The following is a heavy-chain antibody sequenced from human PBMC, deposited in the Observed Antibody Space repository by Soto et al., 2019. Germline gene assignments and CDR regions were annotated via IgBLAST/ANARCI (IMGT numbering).Heavy chain of an antibody. D-gene: IGHD3-10*01. CDR3: ASMAYYGSGSKFDS. J-gene: IGHJ4*02. V-gene: IGHV4-31*03. CDR2: IYYSGST. CDR1: GGSISSGGYY. Sequence: SETLSLTCTVSGGSISSGGYYWSWIRQHPGKGLEWIGYIYYSGSTYYNPSLKSRVTISVDTSKNQFSLKLSSVTAADTAVYYCASMAYYGSGSKFDSWGQGTLVTVSS.